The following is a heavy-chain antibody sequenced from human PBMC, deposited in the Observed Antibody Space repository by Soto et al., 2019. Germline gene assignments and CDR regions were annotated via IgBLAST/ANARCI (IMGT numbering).Heavy chain of an antibody. CDR1: DGSLSSDGYY. Sequence: SETLSLTCSVSDGSLSSDGYYWSWIRQPPGKGLEWIGFIHGGGSTLYSPSLKSRLTISIETSERQFSLKLSSVTAADTAVYYCVRGKDKDDSSFWFYWGQGTPVTVSS. CDR2: IHGGGST. J-gene: IGHJ4*01. D-gene: IGHD6-13*01. V-gene: IGHV4-31*03. CDR3: VRGKDKDDSSFWFY.